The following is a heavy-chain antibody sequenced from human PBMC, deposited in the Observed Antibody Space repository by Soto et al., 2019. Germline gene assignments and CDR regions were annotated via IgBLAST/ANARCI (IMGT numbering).Heavy chain of an antibody. J-gene: IGHJ6*02. CDR2: ISAYNGNT. CDR1: GYTFTSYG. Sequence: ASVKVSCKASGYTFTSYGISWVRQAPGQGLEWMGWISAYNGNTNYAQKLQGRVTMTTDTSTSTAYMELRSLRSDDTAVYYCARDFRWDGGSYNSYAMEVWGQGTTVTVSS. D-gene: IGHD1-26*01. V-gene: IGHV1-18*01. CDR3: ARDFRWDGGSYNSYAMEV.